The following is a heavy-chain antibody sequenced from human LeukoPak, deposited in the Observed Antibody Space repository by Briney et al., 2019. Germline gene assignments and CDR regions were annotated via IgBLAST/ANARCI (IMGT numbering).Heavy chain of an antibody. Sequence: GGSLRLSCAASGFTFSDYYMSWIRQAPGKGLEWVSYISSSGSTIYYADSVKGRFTISRDNAKNALYLQMNSLRAEDTAVYYCARDYSSSSDYYYYMDVWGKGTTVTVSS. V-gene: IGHV3-11*04. D-gene: IGHD6-6*01. CDR2: ISSSGSTI. CDR1: GFTFSDYY. CDR3: ARDYSSSSDYYYYMDV. J-gene: IGHJ6*03.